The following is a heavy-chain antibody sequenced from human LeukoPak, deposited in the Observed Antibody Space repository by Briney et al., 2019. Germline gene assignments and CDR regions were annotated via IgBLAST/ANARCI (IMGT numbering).Heavy chain of an antibody. CDR3: ARQSGYYSVDAFDI. V-gene: IGHV4-39*01. D-gene: IGHD3-22*01. J-gene: IGHJ3*02. Sequence: KPSETLSLTCTVSGGSISSSSYYWGWIRQPPGKGLEWIGSIYYSGSTYYNPSLKSRVTISVDTSKNQFSLKLSSVTAADTAVYYCARQSGYYSVDAFDIWGQGTMVTASS. CDR1: GGSISSSSYY. CDR2: IYYSGST.